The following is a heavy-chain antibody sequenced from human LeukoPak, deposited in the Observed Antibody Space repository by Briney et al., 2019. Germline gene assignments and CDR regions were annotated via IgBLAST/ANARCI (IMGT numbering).Heavy chain of an antibody. J-gene: IGHJ4*02. Sequence: SETLSLTCTVSGGSISSSSYYWGWIRQPPGKGLEWIGSGFYTGSTSYNPSLKSRVAISVDTSKNQFSLNLSSVTAADTAVYYCARGAMVRGLMWGQGILAIVSS. CDR3: ARGAMVRGLM. CDR1: GGSISSSSYY. V-gene: IGHV4-39*07. CDR2: GFYTGST. D-gene: IGHD3-10*01.